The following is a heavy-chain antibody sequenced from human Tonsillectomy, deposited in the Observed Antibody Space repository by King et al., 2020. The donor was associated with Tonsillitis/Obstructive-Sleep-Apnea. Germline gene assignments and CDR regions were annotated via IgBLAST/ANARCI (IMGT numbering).Heavy chain of an antibody. CDR2: VYYSGST. V-gene: IGHV4-59*01. Sequence: LQLQESGPGLVKPSETLSLTCTVSGGSISYYFWTWIRQPPGKGLEWIGYVYYSGSTNYNPSLQSRVTISIDTSKNQFSLTLRSVTAADTAVYYCARGTGQQLGARQDYYYMDVWGKGTTVTVSS. J-gene: IGHJ6*03. D-gene: IGHD6-13*01. CDR1: GGSISYYF. CDR3: ARGTGQQLGARQDYYYMDV.